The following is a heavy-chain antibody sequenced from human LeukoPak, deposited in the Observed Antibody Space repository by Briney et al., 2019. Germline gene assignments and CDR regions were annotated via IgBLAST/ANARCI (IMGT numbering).Heavy chain of an antibody. J-gene: IGHJ4*02. CDR1: GGSISSSSYY. Sequence: SETLSLTCTVSGGSISSSSYYWGWIRQPPGRGLVWIGSIYYSGSTYYNPSLKSRVTISVDTSKKQFSLKLSSVTAADTAVYYWARGLGDYVWGSYRYTYYFDYWGQGTLVTVSS. CDR2: IYYSGST. CDR3: ARGLGDYVWGSYRYTYYFDY. V-gene: IGHV4-39*01. D-gene: IGHD3-16*02.